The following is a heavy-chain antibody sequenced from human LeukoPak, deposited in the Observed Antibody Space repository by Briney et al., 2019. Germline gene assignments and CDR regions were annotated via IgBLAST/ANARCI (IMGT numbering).Heavy chain of an antibody. D-gene: IGHD1-20*01. CDR3: ARGKLTGESFDY. V-gene: IGHV3-53*05. Sequence: PGGSLRLSCAASGLTVSSNYMSWVRQAPGKGREWASIIYGGGITHYADSVKGRFTISRDNSKSTLYLQMNSLRAEDTAVYYCARGKLTGESFDYWGQGTLVIVSS. J-gene: IGHJ4*02. CDR1: GLTVSSNY. CDR2: IYGGGIT.